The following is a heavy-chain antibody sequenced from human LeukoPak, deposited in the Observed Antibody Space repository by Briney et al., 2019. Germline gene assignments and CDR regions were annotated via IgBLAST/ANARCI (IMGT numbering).Heavy chain of an antibody. CDR1: GYTFTAYS. D-gene: IGHD3-10*01. V-gene: IGHV1-2*02. Sequence: ASVNVSCKCSGYTFTAYSMHWVRQAPGQGLEWMGWINPNSDGTNYAQKFQGRVTMTRDTSITTAYMEQSRLRSDDTAVYYCARDLEYYGSGSFFNIWGEGTMVTVSS. J-gene: IGHJ3*02. CDR3: ARDLEYYGSGSFFNI. CDR2: INPNSDGT.